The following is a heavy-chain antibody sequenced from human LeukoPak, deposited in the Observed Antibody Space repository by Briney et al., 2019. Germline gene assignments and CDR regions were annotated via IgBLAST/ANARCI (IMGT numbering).Heavy chain of an antibody. D-gene: IGHD1-1*01. CDR2: IHYSGST. J-gene: IGHJ4*03. Sequence: SETLSLTCTVSGGSITPYYRSWIRQPPGKGLEWIAHIHYSGSTTYNPSVRSRVTMSVDTSKNHFSLRLNSVTAADTAVYYCARLAGQLWSSFDNWGQGILVTVSS. CDR1: GGSITPYY. V-gene: IGHV4-59*08. CDR3: ARLAGQLWSSFDN.